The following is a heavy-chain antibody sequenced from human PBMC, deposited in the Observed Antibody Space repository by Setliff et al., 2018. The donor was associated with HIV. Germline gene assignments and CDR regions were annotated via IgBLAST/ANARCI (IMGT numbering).Heavy chain of an antibody. Sequence: GGSLRLSCADPKLTFHGYAVSWVRQVPGKGLEWVSAIGSSGVTTYYGGSVKGRFTISRDNSRNMVYLQMSGLRAEDTAVYYCAKDGRGSPHGYLAPVGYWGQGTLVTVSS. CDR2: IGSSGVTT. V-gene: IGHV3-23*01. D-gene: IGHD1-1*01. J-gene: IGHJ4*02. CDR1: KLTFHGYA. CDR3: AKDGRGSPHGYLAPVGY.